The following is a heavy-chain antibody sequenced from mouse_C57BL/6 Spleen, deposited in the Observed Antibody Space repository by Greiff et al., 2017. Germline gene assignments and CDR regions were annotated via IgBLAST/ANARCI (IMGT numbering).Heavy chain of an antibody. V-gene: IGHV1-82*01. J-gene: IGHJ4*01. CDR2: IYPGDGDT. CDR3: RIYDGYQLHAMDY. D-gene: IGHD2-3*01. CDR1: GYAFSSSW. Sequence: QVQLQQSGPELVKPGASVKISCKASGYAFSSSWMNWVKQRPGKGLEWIGRIYPGDGDTNYNGKFKGKATLTADKSSSTAYMQLSSLTSEDSAVYFCRIYDGYQLHAMDYWGQGTSVTVAS.